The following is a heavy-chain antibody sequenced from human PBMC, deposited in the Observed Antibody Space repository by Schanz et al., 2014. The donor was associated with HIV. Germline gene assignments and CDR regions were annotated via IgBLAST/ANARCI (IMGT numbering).Heavy chain of an antibody. D-gene: IGHD6-19*01. Sequence: QVRLVQSGAEVKRPGASVKVSCKASGYTFTTYGITWVRQAPGQGLEWMGWISPNNGNRNYAQKLQGRVTMTTDTSTTTAYMELRSLRSDETAIYYCARGGSGWYGYEGFDYWGQGTLVTVSS. CDR2: ISPNNGNR. J-gene: IGHJ4*02. CDR3: ARGGSGWYGYEGFDY. V-gene: IGHV1-18*01. CDR1: GYTFTTYG.